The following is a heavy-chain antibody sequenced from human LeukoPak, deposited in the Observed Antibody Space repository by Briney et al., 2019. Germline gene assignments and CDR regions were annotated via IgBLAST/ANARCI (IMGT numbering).Heavy chain of an antibody. Sequence: PGGSLRLSCAASGFTFSNYAMSWVRQAPGKGLEWAAAISSSGDSTYYADSVKGRFTISRDNSKNTLYLQMNSLRAEDTAVYYCAKTIAAAGRGYFQHWGQGTLVTVSS. CDR2: ISSSGDST. J-gene: IGHJ1*01. CDR3: AKTIAAAGRGYFQH. CDR1: GFTFSNYA. D-gene: IGHD6-13*01. V-gene: IGHV3-23*01.